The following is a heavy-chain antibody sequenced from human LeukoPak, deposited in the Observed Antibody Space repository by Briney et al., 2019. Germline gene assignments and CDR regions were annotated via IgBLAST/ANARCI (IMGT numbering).Heavy chain of an antibody. V-gene: IGHV3-48*01. CDR1: GFSFSTYS. CDR3: VRDGGTAVAGTHHFDS. CDR2: ISSSSGAI. D-gene: IGHD6-13*01. J-gene: IGHJ4*02. Sequence: GGSLRLSCAASGFSFSTYSMNWVRQAPGKGLEWISYISSSSGAIYYAGSVKGRFTISRDNAKNSLYLQMNSLRGEDTAVYYCVRDGGTAVAGTHHFDSRGQGTLVSVSS.